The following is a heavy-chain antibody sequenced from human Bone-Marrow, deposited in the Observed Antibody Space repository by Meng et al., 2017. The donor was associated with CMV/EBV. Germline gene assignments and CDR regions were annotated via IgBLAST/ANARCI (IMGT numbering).Heavy chain of an antibody. CDR2: IIPIFGTA. CDR3: AIGISGVVPAAGGDY. CDR1: GGKFNTYA. V-gene: IGHV1-69*05. D-gene: IGHD2-2*01. Sequence: SVKVSCKASGGKFNTYAISWVRQAPGQGLEWMGGIIPIFGTANYAQRFQGRVTITTDESTSTAYMELSSLRSEDTAVYYCAIGISGVVPAAGGDYWGQGTLVTVSS. J-gene: IGHJ4*02.